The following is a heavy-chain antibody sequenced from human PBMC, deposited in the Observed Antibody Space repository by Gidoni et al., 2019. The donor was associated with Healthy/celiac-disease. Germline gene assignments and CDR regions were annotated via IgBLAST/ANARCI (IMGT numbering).Heavy chain of an antibody. CDR3: ARGKAARLWWYFDL. CDR2: INHSGST. J-gene: IGHJ2*01. Sequence: PGKGLEWMGEINHSGSTNYNPSLKSRVTISVDTSKNQFSLKLSSLTAADTAVYYCARGKAARLWWYFDLWGRGTLVTVSS. D-gene: IGHD6-6*01. V-gene: IGHV4-34*01.